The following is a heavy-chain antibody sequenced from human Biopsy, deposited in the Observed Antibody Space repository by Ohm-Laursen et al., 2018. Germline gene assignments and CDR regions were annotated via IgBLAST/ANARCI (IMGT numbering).Heavy chain of an antibody. D-gene: IGHD2/OR15-2a*01. CDR2: IYYSGST. V-gene: IGHV4-59*01. J-gene: IGHJ6*02. CDR3: ARATNSTGWPYYYYYGMDV. Sequence: GTLSLTCTVSGGSISSDYWSWIRQTPGKGLEWIGYIYYSGSTDYNPSLKSRVTISVDTSKNQFSLRLNSVTAADTAVYYCARATNSTGWPYYYYYGMDVWGQGTTVTVSS. CDR1: GGSISSDY.